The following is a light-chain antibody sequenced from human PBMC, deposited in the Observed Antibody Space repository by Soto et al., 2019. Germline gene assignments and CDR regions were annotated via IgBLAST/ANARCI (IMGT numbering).Light chain of an antibody. CDR3: SSYTICSALLCV. V-gene: IGLV2-14*01. CDR2: DVS. Sequence: QSALTQPASVSGSPGQSITISCTGTSSDVGGYNYVSWYQQHPGKAPKLMIYDVSNRPSGFSNRFSGSKSGNTASLTISGLQAEDEVDYYCSSYTICSALLCVFGTGTKLTVL. CDR1: SSDVGGYNY. J-gene: IGLJ1*01.